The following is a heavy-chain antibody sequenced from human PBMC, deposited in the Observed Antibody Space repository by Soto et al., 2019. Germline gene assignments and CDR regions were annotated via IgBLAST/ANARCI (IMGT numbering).Heavy chain of an antibody. V-gene: IGHV1-2*02. CDR3: ARQLAYCGGDCYTEPIDY. Sequence: ASVQVSWKASGYTFVAYYVIWVRKAPGHGPEWMGWINPKTGDTNYAQNFQGRVTMTRDTSVTTAYMELSRLTSADTALYYCARQLAYCGGDCYTEPIDYWGQGTPVTVSS. CDR1: GYTFVAYY. D-gene: IGHD2-21*02. CDR2: INPKTGDT. J-gene: IGHJ4*02.